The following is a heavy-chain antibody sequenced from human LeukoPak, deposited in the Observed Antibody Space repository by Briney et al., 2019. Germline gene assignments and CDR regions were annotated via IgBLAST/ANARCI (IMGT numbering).Heavy chain of an antibody. D-gene: IGHD3-9*01. CDR2: ISWNSGSI. J-gene: IGHJ4*02. V-gene: IGHV3-9*01. Sequence: GGSLRLSCAASGFTFDDYAMHWVRQAPGKGLEWVSGISWNSGSIGYADSVKGRFTISRDNAKNSLYLQMNSLRAEDTAVYYCARAQTLSLDWLFPPPRNFDYWGQGTLVTVSS. CDR3: ARAQTLSLDWLFPPPRNFDY. CDR1: GFTFDDYA.